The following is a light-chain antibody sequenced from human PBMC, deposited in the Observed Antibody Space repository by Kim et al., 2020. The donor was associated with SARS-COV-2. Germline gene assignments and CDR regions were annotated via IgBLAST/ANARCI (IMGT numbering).Light chain of an antibody. CDR3: NSRDSSGNHVL. J-gene: IGLJ3*02. V-gene: IGLV3-19*01. CDR2: GDK. CDR1: SLRGYY. Sequence: ALGQTVTSTCKGDSLRGYYASWFQQKSGQAPILVIYGDKHRPSGIPDRFSGSGSGNTASLTITGAQAEDEADYYCNSRDSSGNHVLFGGGTKLTVL.